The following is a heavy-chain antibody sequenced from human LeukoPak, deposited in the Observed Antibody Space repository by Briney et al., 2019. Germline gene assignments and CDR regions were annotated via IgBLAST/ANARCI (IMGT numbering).Heavy chain of an antibody. CDR2: ISNSVST. Sequence: SETLSLTCTVSGASISSYYWSWIRQPPVKGLEWIAFISNSVSTNYNPSLKSRVTISLDTSRKKLSLRLSSVIAADTAVYYCVATERWLQWDYWGQGTLVTVSS. J-gene: IGHJ4*02. CDR3: VATERWLQWDY. CDR1: GASISSYY. D-gene: IGHD5-24*01. V-gene: IGHV4-4*08.